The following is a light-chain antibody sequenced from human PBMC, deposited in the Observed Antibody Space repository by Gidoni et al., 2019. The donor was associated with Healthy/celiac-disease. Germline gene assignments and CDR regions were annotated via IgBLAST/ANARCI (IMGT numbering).Light chain of an antibody. J-gene: IGLJ2*01. Sequence: QSALTQPPSASGSPGQSVTISCTGTSSDVGGYNYVSWYQQHPGKAPKLMIYEVSKRPSGVPDRFAGSKSGNTDSLTVSGIQAEDEADYYCSSYAGRNNVVFGGGTKLTVL. CDR3: SSYAGRNNVV. CDR2: EVS. V-gene: IGLV2-8*01. CDR1: SSDVGGYNY.